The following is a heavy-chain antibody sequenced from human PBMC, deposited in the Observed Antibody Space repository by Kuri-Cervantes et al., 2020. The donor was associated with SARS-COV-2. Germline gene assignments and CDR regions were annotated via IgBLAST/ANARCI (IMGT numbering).Heavy chain of an antibody. CDR2: IWYDGSNK. J-gene: IGHJ6*02. CDR3: ARQPDRRYGMDV. CDR1: GFSFSRFP. V-gene: IGHV3-33*08. Sequence: GESLKISCAASGFSFSRFPMHWVRHAPGKGLEWVTVIWYDGSNKYYADSVKGRFTISRDNSKNTLYLQMNSLRAEDTAVYYCARQPDRRYGMDVWGQGTTVTVSS.